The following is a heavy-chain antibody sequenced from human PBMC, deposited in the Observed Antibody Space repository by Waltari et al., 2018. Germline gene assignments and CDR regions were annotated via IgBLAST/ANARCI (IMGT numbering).Heavy chain of an antibody. CDR3: AKRGGYFYHY. J-gene: IGHJ4*02. CDR1: GFTFSSYT. CDR2: ITNDGDIT. D-gene: IGHD3-22*01. Sequence: EVQLLDSGGGLVYPGGSLRRSCVASGFTFSSYTVAWVRQIPGRGLEWVSAITNDGDITYYADSVEGRFTITRDNSRNTLSLQMNRLRVEDTAIYYCAKRGGYFYHYWGQGTLVTVSS. V-gene: IGHV3-23*01.